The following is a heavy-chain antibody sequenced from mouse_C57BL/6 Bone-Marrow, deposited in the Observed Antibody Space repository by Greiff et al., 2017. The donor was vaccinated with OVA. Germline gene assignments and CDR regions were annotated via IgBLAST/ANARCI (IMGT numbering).Heavy chain of an antibody. CDR2: ISYSGST. J-gene: IGHJ1*03. CDR1: GYSITSGYD. V-gene: IGHV3-1*01. Sequence: DVKLQESGPGMVKPSQSLSLTCTVTGYSITSGYDWHWIRHFPGNKLEWMGYISYSGSTNYNPSLKSRISITHDTSKNHFFLKLNSVTTEDTATYYCARDGYASYWYFEVWGTGTTVTGSS. D-gene: IGHD2-2*01. CDR3: ARDGYASYWYFEV.